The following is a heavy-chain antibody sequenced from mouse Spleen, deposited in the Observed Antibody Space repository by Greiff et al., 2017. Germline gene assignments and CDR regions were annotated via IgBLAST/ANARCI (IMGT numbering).Heavy chain of an antibody. V-gene: IGHV5-6*01. J-gene: IGHJ3*01. Sequence: EVKLVESGGDLVKPGGSLKLSCAASGFTFSSYGMSWVRQTPDKRLEWVATISSGGSYTYYPDSVKGRFTISRDNAKNTLYLQMSSLKSEDTAMYYCARKMPSFAYWGQGTLVTVSA. CDR1: GFTFSSYG. CDR3: ARKMPSFAY. CDR2: ISSGGSYT.